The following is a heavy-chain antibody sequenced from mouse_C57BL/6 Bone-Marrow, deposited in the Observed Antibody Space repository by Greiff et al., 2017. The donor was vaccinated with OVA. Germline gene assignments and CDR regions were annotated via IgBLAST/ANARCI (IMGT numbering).Heavy chain of an antibody. CDR1: GYTFTSYW. CDR2: IYPSDSET. Sequence: QVQLQQPGAELVRPGSSVKLSCKASGYTFTSYWMDWVKQRPGQGLEWIGNIYPSDSETHYNQKFKDKATLTVDKSSSTAYMQLSSLTSEDSAVYYCARGRYAMDDWGQGTSVTVSS. V-gene: IGHV1-61*01. J-gene: IGHJ4*01. CDR3: ARGRYAMDD.